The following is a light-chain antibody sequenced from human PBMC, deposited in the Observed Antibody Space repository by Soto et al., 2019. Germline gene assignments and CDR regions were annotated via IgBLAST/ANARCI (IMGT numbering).Light chain of an antibody. CDR2: AAS. J-gene: IGKJ3*01. V-gene: IGKV1-9*01. CDR3: QQLNSYPPF. Sequence: DIQLTQSPSFLSASVGDRFTITCRASQGISSYLAWYQQKPGKAPKLLIYAASTLQSGVPSRFSGSGSGTEFTLTISSLQPEDFATYYCQQLNSYPPFFGPGTKVDIK. CDR1: QGISSY.